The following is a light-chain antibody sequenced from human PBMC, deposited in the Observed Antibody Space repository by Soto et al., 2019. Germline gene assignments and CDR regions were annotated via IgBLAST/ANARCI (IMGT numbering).Light chain of an antibody. Sequence: EIVLTQSPATLSLSPGERATLSCRASQSVSRYLAWYHQKPGQAPRLLIYDAANRATGIPARFSGSGSGTDFTITISTLGAEDFGVYYSQHRTDWSSSFGGGTKFQIK. CDR3: QHRTDWSSS. CDR1: QSVSRY. CDR2: DAA. J-gene: IGKJ4*01. V-gene: IGKV3-11*01.